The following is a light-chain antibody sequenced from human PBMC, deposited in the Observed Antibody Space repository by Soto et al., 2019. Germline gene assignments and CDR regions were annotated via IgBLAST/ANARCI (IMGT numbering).Light chain of an antibody. V-gene: IGKV3-20*01. Sequence: EIVMAQSPAPPSVSPGERAPLSWRASQSVSSYLLWYQQKPGQAPRLLIYLASNKATGIPDRVSGSGSGTDFTLTINRLEPEDFAVYYCQKYGSSPINFGQGTRLEIK. J-gene: IGKJ5*01. CDR2: LAS. CDR1: QSVSSY. CDR3: QKYGSSPIN.